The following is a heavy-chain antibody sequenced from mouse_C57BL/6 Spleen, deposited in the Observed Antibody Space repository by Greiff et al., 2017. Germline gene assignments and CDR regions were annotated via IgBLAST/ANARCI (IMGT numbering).Heavy chain of an antibody. CDR2: IWGGGST. V-gene: IGHV2-9*01. D-gene: IGHD2-1*01. Sequence: VQRVESGPGLVAPSQSLSITCTVSGFSLTSYGVDWVRRPPGKGLEWLGVIWGGGSTNYNSALMSRRSISKDNAKSQVYLKMNSLQTDDTAMYYCAKHGGNYDYYAMDYWGQGTSVTVSS. J-gene: IGHJ4*01. CDR1: GFSLTSYG. CDR3: AKHGGNYDYYAMDY.